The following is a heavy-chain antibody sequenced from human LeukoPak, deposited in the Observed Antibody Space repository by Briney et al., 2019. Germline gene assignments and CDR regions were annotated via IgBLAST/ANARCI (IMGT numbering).Heavy chain of an antibody. Sequence: SETLSLTCTVSGGSISSHCWSWIRQPPGKGLEWIGYIYYSGSTNYNPSPKSRVTISVDTSKNQFSLKLSSVTAADTAVYYCARDRPEYCSGGSCYGSYFDYWGQGTLVTVSS. CDR1: GGSISSHC. J-gene: IGHJ4*02. CDR2: IYYSGST. V-gene: IGHV4-59*11. CDR3: ARDRPEYCSGGSCYGSYFDY. D-gene: IGHD2-15*01.